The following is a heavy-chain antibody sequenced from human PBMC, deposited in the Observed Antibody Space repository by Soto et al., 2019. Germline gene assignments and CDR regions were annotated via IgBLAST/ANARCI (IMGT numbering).Heavy chain of an antibody. J-gene: IGHJ2*01. Sequence: QVRLQESGPRLVKPSETLSLTCNVSGGSMDKNYWSWIQQAPGKGLEWIGYIYYSGSTNYNPSLKSRVTISLDASENQFSLNLKSVTAADTGVYYCARADSTRGSCYYWLFDIWGRGAPVTVSS. V-gene: IGHV4-59*01. CDR2: IYYSGST. D-gene: IGHD2-2*01. CDR3: ARADSTRGSCYYWLFDI. CDR1: GGSMDKNY.